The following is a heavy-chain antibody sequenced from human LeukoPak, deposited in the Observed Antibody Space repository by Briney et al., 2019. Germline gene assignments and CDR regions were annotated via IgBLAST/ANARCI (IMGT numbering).Heavy chain of an antibody. V-gene: IGHV1-24*01. J-gene: IGHJ3*02. Sequence: ASVKVSCKVSGYTLTELSMHWVRQAPGKGLEWMGGFDPEDGETIYAQKFQGRVTMTEDTSTDTAYMELSSLRSEDTAVYYCATRHSGSWFGAFDIWGQGTMVTVSS. CDR1: GYTLTELS. CDR3: ATRHSGSWFGAFDI. CDR2: FDPEDGET. D-gene: IGHD1-26*01.